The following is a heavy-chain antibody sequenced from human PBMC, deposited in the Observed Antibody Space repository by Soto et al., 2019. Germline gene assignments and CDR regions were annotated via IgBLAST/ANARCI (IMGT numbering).Heavy chain of an antibody. D-gene: IGHD6-19*01. CDR1: GFTFSSYA. J-gene: IGHJ5*02. CDR3: AKGAEVAGGYNWFDP. CDR2: ISGSGGST. Sequence: ESGGGLVQPGGSLRLSCAASGFTFSSYAMSWVRQAPGKGLEWVSAISGSGGSTYYADAVKGRFTISSDNSKNTLYLQMNSLRAEDTAVYYCAKGAEVAGGYNWFDPWGQGTLVTVSS. V-gene: IGHV3-23*01.